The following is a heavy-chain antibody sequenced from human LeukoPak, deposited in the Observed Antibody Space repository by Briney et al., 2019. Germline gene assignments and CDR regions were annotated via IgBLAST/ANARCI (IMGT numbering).Heavy chain of an antibody. Sequence: GGSLRLSCAGSGFTFSIHAMSWVRQAPGKGLEWASTIGGGDTYYADSVKGRFTISRDDSQSTVHLQMNSLRAEDTAVYYCAKDWIPYNRVFDCFDFWGQGTLVTVSS. V-gene: IGHV3-23*01. CDR1: GFTFSIHA. CDR3: AKDWIPYNRVFDCFDF. D-gene: IGHD1-1*01. CDR2: IGGGDT. J-gene: IGHJ4*02.